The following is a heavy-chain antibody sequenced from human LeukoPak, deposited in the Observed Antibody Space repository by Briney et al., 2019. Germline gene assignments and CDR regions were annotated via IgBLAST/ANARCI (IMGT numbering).Heavy chain of an antibody. D-gene: IGHD2-2*02. CDR1: GFTFSSYA. CDR2: ISAGGDYT. V-gene: IGHV3-23*01. Sequence: GGSLRLSCAASGFTFSSYAMSWVRQAPGKGLEWVSRISAGGDYTYYAHSVKGRFTISRDNSANTLYLQMGSLTAEDTAVYYCAKHARKSDYTHGRIWDYWGQGTLVTVSS. CDR3: AKHARKSDYTHGRIWDY. J-gene: IGHJ4*02.